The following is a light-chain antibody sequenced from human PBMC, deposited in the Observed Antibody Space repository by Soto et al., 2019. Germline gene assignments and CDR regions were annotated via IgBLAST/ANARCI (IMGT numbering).Light chain of an antibody. CDR3: QQYVGIT. Sequence: ILLKQLAGTLSLSPVERATLSCRASQCVSSSYLAWYQQKPGQAARLLIYGASNRATGVPDRFSGSGSGTDFTLPISRLEPEDFAVYYCQQYVGITFGQGTRLEIK. CDR1: QCVSSSY. V-gene: IGKV3-20*01. J-gene: IGKJ5*01. CDR2: GAS.